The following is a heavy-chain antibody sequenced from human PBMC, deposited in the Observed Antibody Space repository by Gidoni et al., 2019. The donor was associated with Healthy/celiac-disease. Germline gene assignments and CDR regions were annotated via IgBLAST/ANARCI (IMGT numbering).Heavy chain of an antibody. CDR1: GRSFRGYY. CDR3: AREGNIYCSGGSCYLGYFDY. J-gene: IGHJ4*02. V-gene: IGHV4-34*01. D-gene: IGHD2-15*01. Sequence: YGRSFRGYYWSWIRQPPGKGLECIGEINHSVSTNYNPSLQIRVTISVDTAKNQFSLRLSSVTAAATAVYYCAREGNIYCSGGSCYLGYFDYWGQGTLVTVSS. CDR2: INHSVST.